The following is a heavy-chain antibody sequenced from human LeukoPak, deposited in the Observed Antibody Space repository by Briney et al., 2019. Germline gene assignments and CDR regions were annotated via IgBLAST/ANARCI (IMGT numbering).Heavy chain of an antibody. CDR2: IYYSGST. Sequence: PSETLSLTCTVSGGSISSSSYYWGWIRQPPGKGLEWIGSIYYSGSTYYNPSLKSRVTISVDTSKNQFSLKLSSVTAADTAVYYCARQRTMGLWFGELLYDWGQGTLVTVSS. D-gene: IGHD3-10*01. CDR1: GGSISSSSYY. V-gene: IGHV4-39*01. J-gene: IGHJ4*02. CDR3: ARQRTMGLWFGELLYD.